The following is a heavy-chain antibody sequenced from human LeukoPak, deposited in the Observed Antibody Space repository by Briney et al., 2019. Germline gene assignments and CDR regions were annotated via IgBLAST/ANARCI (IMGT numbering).Heavy chain of an antibody. CDR3: ARGGGIAVAVNDY. CDR2: IKPDGSST. V-gene: IGHV3-74*01. Sequence: GGSLRLSCAASGFTFSSYWMYWVRQVPGKGLVWVSRIKPDGSSTSYADSVKGRFTISRDNAKNSLYLQMNSLRAEDTAVYYCARGGGIAVAVNDYWGQGTLVTVSS. CDR1: GFTFSSYW. D-gene: IGHD6-19*01. J-gene: IGHJ4*02.